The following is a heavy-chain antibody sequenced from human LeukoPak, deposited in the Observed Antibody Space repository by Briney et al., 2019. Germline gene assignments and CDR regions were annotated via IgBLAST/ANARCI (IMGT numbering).Heavy chain of an antibody. J-gene: IGHJ6*02. V-gene: IGHV3-7*01. CDR3: AKDLSGYYDSSGYYDYYYYYGMDV. CDR1: GFTFSSYW. D-gene: IGHD3-22*01. CDR2: IKQDGSEK. Sequence: GGSLRLSCAASGFTFSSYWMSWVRQAPGKGLEWVANIKQDGSEKYYVDSVKGRFTISRDNAKNSLYLQMNSLRAEDTAVYYCAKDLSGYYDSSGYYDYYYYYGMDVWGQGTTVTVSS.